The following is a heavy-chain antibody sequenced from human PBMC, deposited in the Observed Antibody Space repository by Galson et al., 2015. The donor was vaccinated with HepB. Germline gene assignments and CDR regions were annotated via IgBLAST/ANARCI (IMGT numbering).Heavy chain of an antibody. D-gene: IGHD3-10*01. V-gene: IGHV5-51*03. CDR2: IYPADSDT. Sequence: QSGAEVKKPGESLKISCTGSGYTFTNYWIAWVRQMPGKGLEWMGIIYPADSDTRYSPSFQGQVTISADKSISTVYLQWSSLKASDTAMYYCARRKVQGQDLYYYHYMDVWGKGTTVTVSS. CDR1: GYTFTNYW. CDR3: ARRKVQGQDLYYYHYMDV. J-gene: IGHJ6*03.